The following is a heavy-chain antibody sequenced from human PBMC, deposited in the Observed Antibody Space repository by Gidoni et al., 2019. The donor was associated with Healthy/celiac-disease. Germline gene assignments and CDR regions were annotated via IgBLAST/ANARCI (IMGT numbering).Heavy chain of an antibody. V-gene: IGHV1-46*01. D-gene: IGHD2-8*01. J-gene: IGHJ4*02. Sequence: QVQLVQSGAEAKTPGASVKGSCTASGYTFTSYYMHWGSQAPGQGLEWMGIINHSGGRTSYAQKFKGRVTMTRDTSRSTVYMELSSLRSEDTAVYYCARDPGNGHYWGQGTLVTVSS. CDR2: INHSGGRT. CDR3: ARDPGNGHY. CDR1: GYTFTSYY.